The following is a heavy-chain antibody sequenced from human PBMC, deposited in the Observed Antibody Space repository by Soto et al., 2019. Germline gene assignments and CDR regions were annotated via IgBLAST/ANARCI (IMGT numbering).Heavy chain of an antibody. D-gene: IGHD2-15*01. Sequence: GGSLRLSCAASGFTVSSNYMSWVRQAPGKGLEWVSTFSSGGGGTYYADSVKGRFTISRDNSKNTLSLQMNSLRAEDTAVYYCTKANRYCSGANCFTFDYWGLGTLVTVSS. V-gene: IGHV3-23*01. J-gene: IGHJ4*02. CDR1: GFTVSSNY. CDR2: FSSGGGGT. CDR3: TKANRYCSGANCFTFDY.